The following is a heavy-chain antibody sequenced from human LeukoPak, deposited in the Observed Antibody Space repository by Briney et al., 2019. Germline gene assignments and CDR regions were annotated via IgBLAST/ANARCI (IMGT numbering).Heavy chain of an antibody. CDR3: ARDHCGGDCYPSWVYDY. D-gene: IGHD2-21*02. Sequence: ASVKVSCKASGYTFTSYGISWVRQAPGQGLEWMGWISAYNGNTNYALKLQGRVTMTTDTSTSTAYMELRSLRSDDTAVYYCARDHCGGDCYPSWVYDYWGQGTLVTVSS. V-gene: IGHV1-18*01. CDR2: ISAYNGNT. J-gene: IGHJ4*02. CDR1: GYTFTSYG.